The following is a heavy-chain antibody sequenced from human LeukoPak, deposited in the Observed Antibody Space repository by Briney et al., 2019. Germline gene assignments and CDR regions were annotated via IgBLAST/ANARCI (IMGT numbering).Heavy chain of an antibody. CDR2: AYYSGST. Sequence: PSETLSLTCTVSGVSISSYYWSWIRQPPGKGLEWIGYAYYSGSTKYNPSLKSRVTLSVDTSKNQFSLKLSSVTAADTAVYYCARLAYYYDSSNYGPRAFDIWGQGTMVTVSS. J-gene: IGHJ3*02. CDR1: GVSISSYY. CDR3: ARLAYYYDSSNYGPRAFDI. D-gene: IGHD3-22*01. V-gene: IGHV4-59*08.